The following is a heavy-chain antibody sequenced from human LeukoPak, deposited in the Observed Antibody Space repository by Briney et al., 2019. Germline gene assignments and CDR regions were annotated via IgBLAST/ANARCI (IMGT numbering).Heavy chain of an antibody. D-gene: IGHD6-19*01. V-gene: IGHV3-23*01. Sequence: GGSLRLSCVASGFTFRTYWMNWFRRTPGKGLEWVSAISGSGGSTYYADSVKGRFTISRDNSKNTLYLQMNSLRAEDTAVYYCAKDLRYSSGWYNYWGQGTLVTVSS. CDR3: AKDLRYSSGWYNY. CDR1: GFTFRTYW. CDR2: ISGSGGST. J-gene: IGHJ4*02.